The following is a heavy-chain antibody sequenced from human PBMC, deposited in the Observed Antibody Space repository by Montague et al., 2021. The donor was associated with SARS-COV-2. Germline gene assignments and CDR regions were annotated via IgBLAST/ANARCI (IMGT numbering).Heavy chain of an antibody. D-gene: IGHD6-19*01. CDR3: ARARYSSMDYFDY. CDR2: ISNSSSYI. V-gene: IGHV3-21*01. Sequence: SLRLSCAASGFTFSSYSMNWVRQAPGKGLEWVSSISNSSSYIYYADSVKGRFTISRDNAKNSLYLQMNSLRAEDTAVYYCARARYSSMDYFDYWGQGTLVTVSS. CDR1: GFTFSSYS. J-gene: IGHJ4*02.